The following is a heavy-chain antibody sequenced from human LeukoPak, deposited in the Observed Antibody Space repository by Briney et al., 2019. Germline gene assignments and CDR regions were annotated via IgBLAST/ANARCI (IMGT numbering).Heavy chain of an antibody. CDR2: ISSSGST. Sequence: SQTLSLTCTVSGDSISSGDYYWSWIRQPAGKGLEWIGRISSSGSTNYNPSLKSRVTISVDTSKNQFSLKLSSVTAADTAVYYCASYGSGGSCYYRDAFDIWGQGTMVTVSS. CDR3: ASYGSGGSCYYRDAFDI. V-gene: IGHV4-61*02. J-gene: IGHJ3*02. D-gene: IGHD2-15*01. CDR1: GDSISSGDYY.